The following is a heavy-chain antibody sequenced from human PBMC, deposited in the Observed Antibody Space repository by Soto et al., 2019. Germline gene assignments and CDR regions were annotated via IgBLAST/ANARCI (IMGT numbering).Heavy chain of an antibody. CDR2: IKSDGSAT. Sequence: GSLRLSCTASQFTLSTFWMNWVRQAPGKGLEWVANIKSDGSATDYVDSVRGRFAISRDNAKNSLYLQMNSLRAEDTAVYYCARDIGEMSAVWGQGTQVTVSS. V-gene: IGHV3-7*01. J-gene: IGHJ4*02. D-gene: IGHD3-10*01. CDR3: ARDIGEMSAV. CDR1: QFTLSTFW.